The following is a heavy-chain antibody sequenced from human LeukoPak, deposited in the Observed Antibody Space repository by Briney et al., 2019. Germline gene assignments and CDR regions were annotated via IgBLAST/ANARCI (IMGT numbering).Heavy chain of an antibody. CDR1: GFTFGSYA. Sequence: GGSQRLSCAASGFTFGSYAMHWVRQAPGKGLEWVAVTSFNGGNTYYAASVKGRFAISRDNSKNTLYLQMNSLRAEDTAVYYCARDFYRLKALIWFGESSYYFDSWGQGTLVTVSS. CDR2: TSFNGGNT. J-gene: IGHJ4*02. D-gene: IGHD3-10*01. V-gene: IGHV3-30*09. CDR3: ARDFYRLKALIWFGESSYYFDS.